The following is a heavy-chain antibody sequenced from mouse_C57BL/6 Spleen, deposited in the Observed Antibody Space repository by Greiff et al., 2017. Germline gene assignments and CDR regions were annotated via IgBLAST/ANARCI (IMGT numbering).Heavy chain of an antibody. V-gene: IGHV5-4*01. CDR3: ARDLYSCMDY. D-gene: IGHD2-1*01. J-gene: IGHJ4*01. CDR1: GFTFSSYA. CDR2: ISDGGSYT. Sequence: EVKLMESGGGLVKPGGSLKLSCAASGFTFSSYAMSWVRQTPEKRLEWVATISDGGSYTYYPDNVKGRFTISRDNAKNNLYLQMSHLKSEDTAMYYCARDLYSCMDYWGQGTSVTVSS.